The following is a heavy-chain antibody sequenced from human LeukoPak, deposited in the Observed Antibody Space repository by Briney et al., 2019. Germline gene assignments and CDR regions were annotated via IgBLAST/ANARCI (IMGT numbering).Heavy chain of an antibody. CDR1: GRSISSQY. D-gene: IGHD3-22*01. J-gene: IGHJ4*02. V-gene: IGHV4-59*11. CDR3: ARGVSY. CDR2: MHNSGTS. Sequence: SETMSLTCTVSGRSISSQYWLWIRQPPGKGLEWIGYMHNSGTSSYNPSLEGRVTISIDTSKNQFSLNLRSVRPAGTAVYYCARGVSYWGQGTLVTVSS.